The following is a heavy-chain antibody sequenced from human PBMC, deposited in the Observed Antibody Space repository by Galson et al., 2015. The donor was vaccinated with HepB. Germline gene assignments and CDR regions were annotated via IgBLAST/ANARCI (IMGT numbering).Heavy chain of an antibody. Sequence: SLRLSCAASGFTFSSYAMSWVRQAPGKGLEWVSAISGSGGSTYYADSVKGRFTISRDNSKNTLYLQMNSLRAEDTAVYYCAKAREGYYDSSLDPWGQGTLVTVSS. CDR2: ISGSGGST. D-gene: IGHD3-22*01. V-gene: IGHV3-23*01. J-gene: IGHJ5*02. CDR1: GFTFSSYA. CDR3: AKAREGYYDSSLDP.